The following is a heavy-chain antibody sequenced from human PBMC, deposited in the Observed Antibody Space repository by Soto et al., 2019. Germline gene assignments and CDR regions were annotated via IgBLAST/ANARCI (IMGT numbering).Heavy chain of an antibody. J-gene: IGHJ4*02. CDR2: ISAYNGNT. CDR3: ARDPMFEDDYGDSSKGDY. Sequence: ASVKVSCKASGYTFTSYGISWVRQAPGQGLEWMGWISAYNGNTNYAQKLQGRVTMTTDTSTSTAYMELRSLRSDDTAVYYCARDPMFEDDYGDSSKGDYWGQGTLVTVSS. CDR1: GYTFTSYG. D-gene: IGHD4-17*01. V-gene: IGHV1-18*01.